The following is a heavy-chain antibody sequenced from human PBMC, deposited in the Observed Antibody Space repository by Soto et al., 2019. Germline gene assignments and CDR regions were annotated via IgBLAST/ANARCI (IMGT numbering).Heavy chain of an antibody. CDR2: ISAYNGNT. CDR3: ARAKYCGGDCPDDYAFDT. CDR1: GYTFTSYG. J-gene: IGHJ3*02. D-gene: IGHD2-21*02. V-gene: IGHV1-18*01. Sequence: ASVKVSCKASGYTFTSYGISWVRQAPGQGIEWMGWISAYNGNTNYAQKLQGRVTMTTDTSTSTAYMELRSLRPDDTAVYYCARAKYCGGDCPDDYAFDTWGQGTMVTVSS.